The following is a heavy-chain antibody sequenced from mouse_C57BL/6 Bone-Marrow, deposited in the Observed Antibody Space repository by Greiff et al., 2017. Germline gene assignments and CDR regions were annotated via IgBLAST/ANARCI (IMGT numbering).Heavy chain of an antibody. V-gene: IGHV1-64*01. J-gene: IGHJ3*01. CDR3: ARSYYGYGGAWFAY. Sequence: QVQLQQPGAELVKPGASVKLSCKASGYTFTSYWMHWVKQRPGQGLEWIGMIHPNSGSTNYNEKFKSKATLTVDKSSSTAYMQLSSLTSEDSAVYYCARSYYGYGGAWFAYWGQGTLVTVSA. CDR1: GYTFTSYW. D-gene: IGHD2-9*01. CDR2: IHPNSGST.